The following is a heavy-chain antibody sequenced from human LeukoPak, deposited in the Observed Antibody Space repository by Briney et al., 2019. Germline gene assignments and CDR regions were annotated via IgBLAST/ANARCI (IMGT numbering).Heavy chain of an antibody. CDR1: GFTFSNAW. V-gene: IGHV3-15*01. CDR3: TTLGIAVAGTGC. J-gene: IGHJ4*02. D-gene: IGHD6-19*01. CDR2: IKSKTDGGTT. Sequence: GGSLRLSCSASGFTFSNAWMSWVRQAPVKGLEWVGRIKSKTDGGTTDYAAPVKGRFTISRDDSKNTLYLQMNSLKTEDTAVYYCTTLGIAVAGTGCWGQGTLVTVSS.